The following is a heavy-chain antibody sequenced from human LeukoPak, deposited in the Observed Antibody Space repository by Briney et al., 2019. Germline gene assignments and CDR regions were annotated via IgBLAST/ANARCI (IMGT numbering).Heavy chain of an antibody. Sequence: GASVKVSCKASGYTFTGYYMHWVRQAPGQGLEWMGWINAGNGNTKYSQKFQGRVTITRDTSASTAYMELSSLRSEDTAVYYCARERQLVQEAFDYWGQGTLVTVSS. V-gene: IGHV1-3*01. CDR3: ARERQLVQEAFDY. CDR2: INAGNGNT. CDR1: GYTFTGYY. J-gene: IGHJ4*02. D-gene: IGHD6-13*01.